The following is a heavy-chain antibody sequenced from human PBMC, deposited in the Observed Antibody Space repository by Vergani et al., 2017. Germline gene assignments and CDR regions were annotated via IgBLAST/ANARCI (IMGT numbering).Heavy chain of an antibody. J-gene: IGHJ4*02. D-gene: IGHD3-10*01. CDR1: GYPFTGYY. CDR2: INPNSGGT. Sequence: QVQLVQSGVEVKKPGASVHVSCKASGYPFTGYYMHWLRQAPGQGLDWMGWINPNSGGTNYAQQFQGRVTMTRDTSIRTAYMELSRLRSDETVVYYGARVAFTMVRGAMGDWGQGSLVTVSS. CDR3: ARVAFTMVRGAMGD. V-gene: IGHV1-2*02.